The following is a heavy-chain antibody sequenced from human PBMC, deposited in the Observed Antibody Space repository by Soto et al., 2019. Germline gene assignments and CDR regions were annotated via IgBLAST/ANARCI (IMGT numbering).Heavy chain of an antibody. J-gene: IGHJ4*02. CDR3: ARDLDYGDYFDY. CDR2: IYYTGST. CDR1: GGSISGYY. D-gene: IGHD4-17*01. Sequence: PSETLSLTCTVSGGSISGYYWSWIRQPPGKRLEWIGYIYYTGSTNYNPSLKSRVTISIDTSKNQFSLQLSSVTAADTAVYFCARDLDYGDYFDYWGQGTLVTVSS. V-gene: IGHV4-59*01.